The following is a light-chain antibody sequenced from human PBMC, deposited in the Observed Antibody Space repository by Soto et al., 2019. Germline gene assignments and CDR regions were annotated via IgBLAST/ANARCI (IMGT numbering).Light chain of an antibody. V-gene: IGKV3-11*01. CDR2: DTS. CDR3: QQRHNWPIT. CDR1: QTIRGL. Sequence: EIVLTQSPATLSLSPGERATLSCRTSQTIRGLLNWYQQRPGQAPRLLIYDTSNRATDIPARFSGSGSGTDFILTISSLAPEDFGFYFCQQRHNWPITFGQGTRLDIK. J-gene: IGKJ5*01.